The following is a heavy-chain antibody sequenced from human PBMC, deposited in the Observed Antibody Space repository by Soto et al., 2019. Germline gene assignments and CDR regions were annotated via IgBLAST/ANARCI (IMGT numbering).Heavy chain of an antibody. V-gene: IGHV4-4*07. CDR3: ARESGENWSYEAY. CDR2: VYPSGHT. J-gene: IGHJ4*02. D-gene: IGHD1-7*01. Sequence: SETLSRPCAVSGDSIGRYSWNWIRQTAGRGLEWIGRVYPSGHTQYRSSFETRVTVSVDMSTNQFFLELRSVTAADTAVYYCARESGENWSYEAYWGQGTQVTVSS. CDR1: GDSIGRYS.